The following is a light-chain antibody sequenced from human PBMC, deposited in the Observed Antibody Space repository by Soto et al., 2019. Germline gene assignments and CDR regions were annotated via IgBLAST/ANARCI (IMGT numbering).Light chain of an antibody. CDR1: QSISSY. CDR2: DAS. V-gene: IGKV1-5*01. J-gene: IGKJ1*01. Sequence: DIQMTQSPSSLSASVGDRVTITFRASQSISSYLNWYQQKPGKAPKVMIYDASTLKSGVPSRFSGSGSGTEFTLTISSLQPDDFATYYCQQYNSHSLFGQGTKVDIK. CDR3: QQYNSHSL.